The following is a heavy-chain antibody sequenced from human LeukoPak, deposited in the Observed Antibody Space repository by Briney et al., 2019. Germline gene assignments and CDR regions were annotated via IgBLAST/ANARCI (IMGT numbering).Heavy chain of an antibody. V-gene: IGHV1-2*02. CDR2: INPNSGGT. CDR1: GYTFTGYY. CDR3: ARDQASGRFGVPYYGMDV. Sequence: ASVKVSCKASGYTFTGYYIHWVRQAPGQGLEWMGWINPNSGGTNYAQKFQGRVTMTRDTSISTAYMELSRLRSDDTAVYYCARDQASGRFGVPYYGMDVWGQGTTVTVSS. D-gene: IGHD3-10*01. J-gene: IGHJ6*02.